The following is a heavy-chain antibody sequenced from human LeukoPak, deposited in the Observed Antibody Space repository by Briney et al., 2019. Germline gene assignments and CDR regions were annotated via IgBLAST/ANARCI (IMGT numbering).Heavy chain of an antibody. CDR2: IYTSGST. Sequence: NSSETLSLTCTVSGGSISSYYWSWIRQPAGKGLVWIGRIYTSGSTNYNASLKSRVSMSVDTSKNQFSLMLSSVTAADTAVFYCARENSGSYREFDYWGQGTLVTVSS. V-gene: IGHV4-4*07. J-gene: IGHJ4*02. CDR3: ARENSGSYREFDY. D-gene: IGHD1-26*01. CDR1: GGSISSYY.